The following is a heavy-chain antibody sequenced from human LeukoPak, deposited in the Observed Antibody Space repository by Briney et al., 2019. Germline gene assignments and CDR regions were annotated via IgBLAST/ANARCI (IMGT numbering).Heavy chain of an antibody. CDR2: IYYSGST. CDR1: GGSISSGDYC. V-gene: IGHV4-30-4*01. CDR3: ASQGDYYYYGMDV. Sequence: PSQTLSLTCTVSGGSISSGDYCWSWIRQPPGKGLEWIGYIYYSGSTYYNPSLKSRVTISVDTSKNQFSLKLSSVTAADTAVYYCASQGDYYYYGMDVWGKGTTVTVSS. J-gene: IGHJ6*04.